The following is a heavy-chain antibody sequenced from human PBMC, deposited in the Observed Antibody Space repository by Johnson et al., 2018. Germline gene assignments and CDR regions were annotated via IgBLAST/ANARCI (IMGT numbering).Heavy chain of an antibody. V-gene: IGHV3-21*01. CDR2: ISSSSSYI. CDR3: ARDLYCSSTSCSERHYYYYYGMDV. CDR1: GFTFSSYS. J-gene: IGHJ6*02. Sequence: VQLVESGGGLVKPGGSXRLSCAASGFTFSSYSMNWGRQAPGKGLEWVSSISSSSSYIYYADSVKGRLTIPRDNAKNSLYLQMNSLRAEDTALYYCARDLYCSSTSCSERHYYYYYGMDVWGQGTTVTVSS. D-gene: IGHD2-2*01.